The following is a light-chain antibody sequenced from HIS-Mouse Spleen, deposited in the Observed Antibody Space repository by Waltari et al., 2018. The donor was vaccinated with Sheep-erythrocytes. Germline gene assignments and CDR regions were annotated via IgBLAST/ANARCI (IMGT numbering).Light chain of an antibody. CDR1: QSVSSSY. CDR2: GAS. J-gene: IGKJ1*01. V-gene: IGKV3-20*01. Sequence: ETVLTQSPGTLSLSPGERATLSCRASQSVSSSYLAWYQPKPGQAPRLRIYGASSRATGIPDRFSGSGSGTDFTLTISRLEPEDFAVYDCQQYGSSPWPFGQGTKVEIK. CDR3: QQYGSSPWP.